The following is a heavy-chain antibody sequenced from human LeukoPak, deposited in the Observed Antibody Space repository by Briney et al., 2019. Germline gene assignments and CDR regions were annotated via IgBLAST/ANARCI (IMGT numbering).Heavy chain of an antibody. CDR2: ISWNSGNI. Sequence: GGSLRLSCAASGFTFDDYDMHWVRQAPGKGLEWVSGISWNSGNIGYADSVKGRFTISRDNSKNTLYLQMNSLRAEDTAVYYCARDPYYYDILTGYYIGGTDVWGQGTTVTVSS. CDR1: GFTFDDYD. V-gene: IGHV3-9*01. D-gene: IGHD3-9*01. CDR3: ARDPYYYDILTGYYIGGTDV. J-gene: IGHJ6*02.